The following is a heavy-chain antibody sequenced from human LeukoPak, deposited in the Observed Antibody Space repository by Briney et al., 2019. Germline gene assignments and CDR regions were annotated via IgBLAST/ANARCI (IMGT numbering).Heavy chain of an antibody. Sequence: SETLSLTCTVSGGSISSYYWSWIRQPPGKGLEWTGYIYNSGSTKYNPSLKSRVTISVDTSKNQFSLKPSSVTAADTAVYYCARHFGGNYGASAAFDIWGQGTMVTVSS. D-gene: IGHD1-7*01. V-gene: IGHV4-59*08. CDR1: GGSISSYY. J-gene: IGHJ3*02. CDR3: ARHFGGNYGASAAFDI. CDR2: IYNSGST.